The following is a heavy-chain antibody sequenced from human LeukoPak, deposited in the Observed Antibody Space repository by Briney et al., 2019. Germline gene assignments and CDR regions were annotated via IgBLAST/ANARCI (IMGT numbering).Heavy chain of an antibody. CDR3: AGYREYWDWHFDL. CDR2: IYYSGNT. D-gene: IGHD2-8*02. V-gene: IGHV4-39*07. J-gene: IGHJ2*01. CDR1: GVSISSSNSY. Sequence: SETLSLTCTVSGVSISSSNSYWGWIRQPPVKGLEWIGSIYYSGNTYYNASLKSQVSISIDTSKNQFSLKLTSVTAADTAVYYCAGYREYWDWHFDLWGRGAPVTVSP.